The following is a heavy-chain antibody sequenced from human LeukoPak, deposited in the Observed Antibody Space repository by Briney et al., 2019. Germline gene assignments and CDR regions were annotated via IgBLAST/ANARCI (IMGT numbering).Heavy chain of an antibody. CDR1: GGSISSYH. V-gene: IGHV4-59*01. D-gene: IGHD3-22*01. CDR2: ISYSGST. CDR3: VRGNYDSRGYSNAFDI. Sequence: AETLCLTCTVSGGSISSYHWSWIRQPPGKRLEWIGFISYSGSTNSNPSLKSRVAISIDTSENQFSLKLSSVTAADTAVYYCVRGNYDSRGYSNAFDIWGQEATVTVSS. J-gene: IGHJ3*02.